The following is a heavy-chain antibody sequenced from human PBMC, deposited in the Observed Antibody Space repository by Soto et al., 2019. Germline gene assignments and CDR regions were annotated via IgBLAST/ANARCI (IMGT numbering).Heavy chain of an antibody. CDR2: IWYDGSNK. D-gene: IGHD2-21*01. Sequence: GGSLRLSCAASGFTFSSYGMHWVRQAPGKGLEWVAVIWYDGSNKYYADSVKGRFTISRDNSKNTLYLQMNSLRAEDTAVYYCAREVVIASSPVGIDYWGQGTLVTVSS. J-gene: IGHJ4*02. V-gene: IGHV3-33*01. CDR3: AREVVIASSPVGIDY. CDR1: GFTFSSYG.